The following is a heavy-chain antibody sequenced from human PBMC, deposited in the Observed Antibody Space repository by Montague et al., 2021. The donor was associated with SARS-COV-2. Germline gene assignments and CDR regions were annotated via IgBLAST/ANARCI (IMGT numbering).Heavy chain of an antibody. CDR3: ARFAYRLLFIASYYGMDV. Sequence: SETRSLTCTVSGVAVLRCRWEGHRPEPQSPMVWRMATTHRRDTNYNPSLQSRVTISIDTSANQFSLKLSSVTAAETAVYYCARFAYRLLFIASYYGMDVWGQGTTVTVSS. CDR1: GVAVLRCR. J-gene: IGHJ6*02. V-gene: IGHV4-34*01. CDR2: TTHRRDT. D-gene: IGHD2-2*01.